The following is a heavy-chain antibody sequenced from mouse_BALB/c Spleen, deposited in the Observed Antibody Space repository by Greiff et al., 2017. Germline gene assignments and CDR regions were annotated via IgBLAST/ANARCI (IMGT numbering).Heavy chain of an antibody. CDR3: ARGDDGYYWFAY. CDR1: GYSITSDYA. D-gene: IGHD2-3*01. J-gene: IGHJ3*01. Sequence: EVKLMESGPGLVKPSQSLSLTCTVTGYSITSDYAWNWIRQFPGNKLEWMGYISYSGSTSYNPSLKSRISITRDTSKNQFFLQLNSVTTEDTATYYCARGDDGYYWFAYWGQGTLVTVSA. V-gene: IGHV3-2*02. CDR2: ISYSGST.